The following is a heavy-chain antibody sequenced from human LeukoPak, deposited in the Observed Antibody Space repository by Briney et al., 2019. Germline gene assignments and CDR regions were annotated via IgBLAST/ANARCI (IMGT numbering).Heavy chain of an antibody. CDR3: ARLSESLDY. CDR2: IKQDGSEK. V-gene: IGHV3-7*03. J-gene: IGHJ4*02. CDR1: GFIFSSYW. Sequence: GGSLRPSCAASGFIFSSYWMSWVRQAPGKGLEWVANIKQDGSEKYYVDSVKGRFTISRDNAKNSLYLQMNSLRAEDTAVYYCARLSESLDYWGQGTLVTVSS. D-gene: IGHD1-26*01.